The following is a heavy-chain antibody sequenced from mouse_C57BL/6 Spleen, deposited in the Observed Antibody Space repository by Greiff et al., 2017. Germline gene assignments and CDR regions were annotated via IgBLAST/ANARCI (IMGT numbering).Heavy chain of an antibody. J-gene: IGHJ3*01. Sequence: QVQLQQSGAELARPGASVKLSCKASGYTFTSYGISWVKQRTGQGLEWIGEIYPRSGNTYYNEKFKGKATLTADKSSSTAYMELRSLTSEDSAVYFCARTGPEFAYWGQGTLVTVSA. CDR1: GYTFTSYG. CDR3: ARTGPEFAY. V-gene: IGHV1-81*01. D-gene: IGHD4-1*01. CDR2: IYPRSGNT.